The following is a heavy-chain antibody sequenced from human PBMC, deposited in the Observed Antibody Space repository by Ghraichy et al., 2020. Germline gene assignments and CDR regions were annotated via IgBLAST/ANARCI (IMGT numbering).Heavy chain of an antibody. V-gene: IGHV3-23*01. CDR1: GFTFSMYG. CDR3: AKDWDRSGWYGRFDN. CDR2: ISAGGGDT. Sequence: GGSLRLSCAASGFTFSMYGMTWVRQAPGKGLEWVSSISAGGGDTYYADSVKGRFTISRDNSKTTVFVQMNSLRAEDTAVYYCAKDWDRSGWYGRFDNWGQGTLVTVSS. J-gene: IGHJ4*02. D-gene: IGHD6-13*01.